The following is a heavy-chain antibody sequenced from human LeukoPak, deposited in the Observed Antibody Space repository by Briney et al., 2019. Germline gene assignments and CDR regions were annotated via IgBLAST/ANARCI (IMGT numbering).Heavy chain of an antibody. CDR1: GGSISSGGYY. V-gene: IGHV4-31*03. CDR2: IYYSGST. J-gene: IGHJ5*02. D-gene: IGHD3-3*01. Sequence: SQTLSLTCTVSGGSISSGGYYWSWIRQHPGKGLEWIGYIYYSGSTYYNPSLKSRVTISVDTSKNQFSLKLSSVTAADTAVYYCARASYYDFWSGFWFDPWGQGTLVTVSS. CDR3: ARASYYDFWSGFWFDP.